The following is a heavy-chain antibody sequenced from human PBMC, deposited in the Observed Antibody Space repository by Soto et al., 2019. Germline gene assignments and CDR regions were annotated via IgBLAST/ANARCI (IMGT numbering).Heavy chain of an antibody. CDR3: ARSGARTIFVGVNIGLGMDV. J-gene: IGHJ6*02. CDR2: IIPIFGTA. Sequence: QVQLVQSGAEVKKPGSSVKVSCKASGGTFSRYAISWVRQAPGQGLEWMGGIIPIFGTANYAQKFQGRVTITADESTSTAYMELSSLRSEDTAVYYCARSGARTIFVGVNIGLGMDVWGQGTTVTVSS. V-gene: IGHV1-69*12. CDR1: GGTFSRYA. D-gene: IGHD3-3*01.